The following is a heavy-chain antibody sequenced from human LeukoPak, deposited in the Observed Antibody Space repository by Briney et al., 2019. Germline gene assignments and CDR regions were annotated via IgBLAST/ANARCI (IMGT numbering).Heavy chain of an antibody. Sequence: PSETLSLTCTVSGGSISSYYWTWIRQPPGKGLEWIAYISYTGSTNYNPSLKSRVTISVDTSKNQFSLKLNSVTAADTAVYYCARDVRGPNDFWGQGTLVTVSS. J-gene: IGHJ4*02. CDR3: ARDVRGPNDF. V-gene: IGHV4-59*01. CDR1: GGSISSYY. CDR2: ISYTGST.